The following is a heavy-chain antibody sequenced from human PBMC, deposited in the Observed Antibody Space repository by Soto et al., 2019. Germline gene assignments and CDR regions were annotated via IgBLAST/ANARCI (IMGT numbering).Heavy chain of an antibody. CDR2: IKNRADGGTT. CDR3: TTDPGDYEDF. D-gene: IGHD4-17*01. J-gene: IGHJ4*02. Sequence: EVQLVESGGDLVKPGGCLRLSCVASGITFINAWMSWVRQAPGKGLEWVGRIKNRADGGTTDYAAPVRGRFTISRDDSKNTLFLQMNNLEAEDTAVYYCTTDPGDYEDFWGQGTLDTVSS. V-gene: IGHV3-15*01. CDR1: GITFINAW.